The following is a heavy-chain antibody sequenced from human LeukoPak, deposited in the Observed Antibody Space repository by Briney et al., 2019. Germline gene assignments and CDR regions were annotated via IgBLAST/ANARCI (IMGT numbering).Heavy chain of an antibody. CDR1: GYSISSGYY. Sequence: SETLSLTCTVSGYSISSGYYWGWIRQPPGKGLEWIGSIYHSGSTYNNPSLKSRVTISVDTSKNQFSLKLSSVTAADTAVYYCARDSGITMVRGVDWGQGTLVTVSS. CDR3: ARDSGITMVRGVD. V-gene: IGHV4-38-2*02. D-gene: IGHD3-10*01. CDR2: IYHSGST. J-gene: IGHJ4*02.